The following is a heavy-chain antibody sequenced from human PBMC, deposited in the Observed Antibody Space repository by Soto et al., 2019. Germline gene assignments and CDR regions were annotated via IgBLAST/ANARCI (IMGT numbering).Heavy chain of an antibody. CDR1: GGTFSSYA. Sequence: QVQLVQSGAEVKKPGSSVKVSCKASGGTFSSYAISWVRQAPGQGLEWMGGIIPIFGTANYAEKFQGRVTITADESTGTADLERGSRSSADTAVYYCESPPTRGNSDDCGMDVWGQGTTGADS. V-gene: IGHV1-69*12. D-gene: IGHD2-15*01. CDR2: IIPIFGTA. CDR3: ESPPTRGNSDDCGMDV. J-gene: IGHJ6*02.